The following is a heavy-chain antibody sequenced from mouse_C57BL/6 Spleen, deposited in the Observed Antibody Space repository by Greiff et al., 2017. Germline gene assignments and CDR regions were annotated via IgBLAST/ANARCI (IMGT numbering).Heavy chain of an antibody. Sequence: VKLVESGAELVRPGSSVKLSCKASGYTFTSYWMHWVKQRPIQGLEWIGNIDPSDSETHYNQKFKDKATLTVDKSSSTAYMQLSSLTSEDSAVYYCTLYYGSRVYFDYWGQGTTLTVSS. CDR1: GYTFTSYW. D-gene: IGHD1-1*01. CDR3: TLYYGSRVYFDY. CDR2: IDPSDSET. V-gene: IGHV1-52*01. J-gene: IGHJ2*01.